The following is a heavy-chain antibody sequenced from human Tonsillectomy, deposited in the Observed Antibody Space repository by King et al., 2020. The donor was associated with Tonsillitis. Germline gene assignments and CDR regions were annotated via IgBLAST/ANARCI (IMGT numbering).Heavy chain of an antibody. CDR2: IYPGDSNT. V-gene: IGHV5-51*01. J-gene: IGHJ3*02. CDR3: ARHSLREEWLVRSAFDI. D-gene: IGHD6-19*01. CDR1: GYSFSNYW. Sequence: QLVQSGAEVKKPGESLKISCKGSGYSFSNYWIGRVRQMPGKRLEWMGIIYPGDSNTRYSPSFQGRATISADKSISTAYLQWSSLKASDTAMYYCARHSLREEWLVRSAFDIWGQGIMVTVSS.